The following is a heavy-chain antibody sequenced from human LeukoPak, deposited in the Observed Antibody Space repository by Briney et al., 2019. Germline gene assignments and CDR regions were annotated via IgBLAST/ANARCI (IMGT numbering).Heavy chain of an antibody. D-gene: IGHD3-22*01. Sequence: GGSLKISCKGSGYSFTSYWIGWVRQKPGKGLEWMGIIFPGDSDTRYSPSFQGQVTISADKSISTAYLQWSSLKASDTAMYYCARRLTYDSRAYYCLDYWGQGTLVTVSS. V-gene: IGHV5-51*01. J-gene: IGHJ4*02. CDR3: ARRLTYDSRAYYCLDY. CDR1: GYSFTSYW. CDR2: IFPGDSDT.